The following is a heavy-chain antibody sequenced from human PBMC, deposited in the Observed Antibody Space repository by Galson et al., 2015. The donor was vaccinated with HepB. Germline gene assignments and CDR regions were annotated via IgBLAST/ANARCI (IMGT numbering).Heavy chain of an antibody. Sequence: PALVKPTQTLTLTCTCSGFSVSTPGVGVGWIRQTPGKALEWLALIYWDDDKRYSPSLKSRVTITKDTSKNQVVLTMTNMDPVDTATYYCARKALSSGYLYYLDYWGQGTVVTVSS. D-gene: IGHD6-19*01. CDR1: GFSVSTPGVG. V-gene: IGHV2-5*02. CDR2: IYWDDDK. J-gene: IGHJ4*02. CDR3: ARKALSSGYLYYLDY.